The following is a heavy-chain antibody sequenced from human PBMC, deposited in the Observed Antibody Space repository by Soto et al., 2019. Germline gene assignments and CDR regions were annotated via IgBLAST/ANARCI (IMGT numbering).Heavy chain of an antibody. CDR2: IYIDNT. V-gene: IGHV4-4*08. Sequence: QVHLQESGPELVKPSETLSLTCIISGGPISGYYWTWIRQAPGKGLEYIGYIYIDNTNYNPSLKTRVTLSVDTSTNEFSPRLSFVAAADAAVYYCGRFSAHGDYAYWGEGTLVIVSS. CDR3: GRFSAHGDYAY. J-gene: IGHJ4*02. D-gene: IGHD4-17*01. CDR1: GGPISGYY.